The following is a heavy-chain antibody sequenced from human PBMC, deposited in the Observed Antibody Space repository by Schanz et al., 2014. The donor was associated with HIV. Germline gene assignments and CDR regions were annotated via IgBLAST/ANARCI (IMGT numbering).Heavy chain of an antibody. V-gene: IGHV4-4*07. CDR1: GGSMSGYY. CDR3: ARVRTPTNYYDRSGFLLGWYFDL. Sequence: QVQLQESGPGLVKPSETLSLTCAVSGGSMSGYYWNWIRQPAGKGLEWIGRMYMSGTVNYNPSLKRGVTRSQASSKNQFSLKLGFVPAADTAMYYCARVRTPTNYYDRSGFLLGWYFDLWGRGTLVTVSS. J-gene: IGHJ2*01. D-gene: IGHD3-22*01. CDR2: MYMSGTV.